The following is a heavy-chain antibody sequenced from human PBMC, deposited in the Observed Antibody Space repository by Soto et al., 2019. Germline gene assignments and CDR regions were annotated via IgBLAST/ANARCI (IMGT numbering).Heavy chain of an antibody. Sequence: LRLSCAASGFTFRSFTMNWVRQAPGKGLEWVSTISSNSAYIYYTDALRGRFTISRDNAKNSLHLQMNSPRAEDTAVYYCTRDASRDSSARGWFDPWGPGTLVTVSS. CDR3: TRDASRDSSARGWFDP. CDR1: GFTFRSFT. V-gene: IGHV3-21*01. CDR2: ISSNSAYI. D-gene: IGHD6-13*01. J-gene: IGHJ5*02.